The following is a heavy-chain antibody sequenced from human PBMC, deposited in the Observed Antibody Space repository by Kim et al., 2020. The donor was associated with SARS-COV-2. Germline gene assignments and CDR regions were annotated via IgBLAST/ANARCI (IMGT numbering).Heavy chain of an antibody. V-gene: IGHV5-10-1*01. Sequence: GASLKISCKGSGYSFTSYWISWVRQMPGKGLEWMGRIDPSDSYTNYSPSFQGHVTISADKSISTAYLQWSSLKASDTAMYYCARLGDSSGGLDWGAFDIWGQGTMVTVSS. J-gene: IGHJ3*02. CDR3: ARLGDSSGGLDWGAFDI. D-gene: IGHD6-19*01. CDR2: IDPSDSYT. CDR1: GYSFTSYW.